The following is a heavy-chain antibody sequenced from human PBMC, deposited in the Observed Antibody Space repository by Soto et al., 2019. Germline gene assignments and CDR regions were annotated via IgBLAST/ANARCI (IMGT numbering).Heavy chain of an antibody. V-gene: IGHV3-21*01. D-gene: IGHD3-22*01. CDR1: GGSISSGGYY. CDR2: ISSSSSYI. Sequence: VQLQESGPGLVKPSQTLSLTCTVSGGSISSGGYYWSWVRQAPGKGLEWVSSISSSSSYIYYADSVKGRFTISRDNAKNSLYLQMNSLRAEDTAVYYCARDYWTGYYYDSSGPFDYWGQGTLVTVSS. J-gene: IGHJ4*02. CDR3: ARDYWTGYYYDSSGPFDY.